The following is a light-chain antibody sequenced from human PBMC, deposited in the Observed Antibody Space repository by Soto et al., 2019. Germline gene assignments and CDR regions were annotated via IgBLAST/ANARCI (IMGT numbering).Light chain of an antibody. CDR2: DVT. Sequence: QSALTQPASVSGSPGQSSTISCTGTSSDVGGYNYVSWYQQHSGKAPKLMIYDVTNRPSGVSNRFFGSKSGNTASLTISGLQAEDEADYYCSSYTSSSSVVFGGGTKLTVL. V-gene: IGLV2-14*03. J-gene: IGLJ2*01. CDR1: SSDVGGYNY. CDR3: SSYTSSSSVV.